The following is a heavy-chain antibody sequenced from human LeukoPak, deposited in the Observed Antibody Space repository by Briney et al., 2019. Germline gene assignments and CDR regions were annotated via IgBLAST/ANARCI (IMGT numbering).Heavy chain of an antibody. J-gene: IGHJ4*02. V-gene: IGHV3-20*04. Sequence: GGSLRLSCAASRFTFDDYGMSWVRQAPGKGLEWVSGINWSGGTTSYADSVQGRFTISRDNAKNTLYLQMNSLRAEDTAVYYCARAEWELYDFDYWGQGTLVTVSS. D-gene: IGHD3-10*01. CDR3: ARAEWELYDFDY. CDR2: INWSGGTT. CDR1: RFTFDDYG.